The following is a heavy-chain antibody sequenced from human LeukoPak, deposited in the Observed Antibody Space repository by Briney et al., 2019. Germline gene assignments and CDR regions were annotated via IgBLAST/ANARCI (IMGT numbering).Heavy chain of an antibody. J-gene: IGHJ4*02. V-gene: IGHV3-30*03. CDR2: ISYDGSNK. CDR3: ARGGGFIAAHGYFDY. Sequence: GRSLRLSCAASGFTFSSYGMHWVRQAPGKGLEWVAVISYDGSNKYYADSVKGRFTISRDNSKNTLYLQMNSLRAEDTAVYYCARGGGFIAAHGYFDYWGQGTLVTVSS. CDR1: GFTFSSYG. D-gene: IGHD6-6*01.